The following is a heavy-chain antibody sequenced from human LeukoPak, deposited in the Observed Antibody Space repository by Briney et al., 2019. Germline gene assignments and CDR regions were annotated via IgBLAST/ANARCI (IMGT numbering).Heavy chain of an antibody. J-gene: IGHJ5*02. V-gene: IGHV1-69*04. CDR3: ARDRATGRKLNWFDP. CDR2: VIPILGIA. Sequence: SLKVSCKASGGTFSSYAISWVRQAPGQGLEWMGRVIPILGIANSAQKFQGRVTITADKSTSTAYMELSSLRSEDTAVYYCARDRATGRKLNWFDPWGQGKLVTVSS. D-gene: IGHD4-17*01. CDR1: GGTFSSYA.